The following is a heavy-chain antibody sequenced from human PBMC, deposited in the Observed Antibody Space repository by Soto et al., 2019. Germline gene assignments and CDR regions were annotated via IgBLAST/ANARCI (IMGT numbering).Heavy chain of an antibody. J-gene: IGHJ4*02. Sequence: SETLSLTCTVSGGSISSGGYYWILIRQHPGKGLEWIGYIYYSGSTYYNPSLKSRVTISVDTSKNQFSLKLSSVTAADTAVYYCARRYGPGFDYWGQGTLVTVSS. CDR2: IYYSGST. D-gene: IGHD4-17*01. CDR1: GGSISSGGYY. CDR3: ARRYGPGFDY. V-gene: IGHV4-31*03.